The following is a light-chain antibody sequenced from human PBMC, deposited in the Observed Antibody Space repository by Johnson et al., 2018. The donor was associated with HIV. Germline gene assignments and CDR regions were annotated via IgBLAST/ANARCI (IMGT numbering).Light chain of an antibody. V-gene: IGLV1-51*01. J-gene: IGLJ1*01. CDR2: ENN. CDR1: SSNIGKNY. CDR3: GTWDSSLSAAV. Sequence: QSVLTQPPSVSAAPGQKVTISCSGSSSNIGKNYVSWYQQLPGKAPKLLIYENNKRPSGIPDRFSGSKSGTSATLGITGLQTGDEADYYCGTWDSSLSAAVFGTGTKVTVL.